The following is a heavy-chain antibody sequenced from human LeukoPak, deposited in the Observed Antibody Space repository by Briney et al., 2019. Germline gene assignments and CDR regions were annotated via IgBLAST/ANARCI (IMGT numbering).Heavy chain of an antibody. CDR1: GFTFSNYW. J-gene: IGHJ4*02. CDR3: ARAPGGGASDN. CDR2: INSDWSST. V-gene: IGHV3-74*01. Sequence: PGGSLRLSCAASGFTFSNYWMHWVRQAPGKGLVWVSRINSDWSSTSYADSVKGRFTISRDNAKNTLYLQMNSLRAEDTAVYYCARAPGGGASDNWGQGTLVTVSA. D-gene: IGHD3-10*01.